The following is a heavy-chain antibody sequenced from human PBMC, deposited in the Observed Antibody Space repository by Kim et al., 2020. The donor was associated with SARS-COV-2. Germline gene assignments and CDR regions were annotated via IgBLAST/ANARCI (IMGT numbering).Heavy chain of an antibody. Sequence: GGSLRLSCAASGFTFSSVAMHWVRQAPGKGLEWVAVISYDGSNPHYAESVEGRFTISRDNSKNTVYLQMNRLRIEDTAVYYCASSVGISWGQGTQVTVSS. CDR1: GFTFSSVA. D-gene: IGHD3-3*02. CDR3: ASSVGIS. CDR2: ISYDGSNP. J-gene: IGHJ5*02. V-gene: IGHV3-30*04.